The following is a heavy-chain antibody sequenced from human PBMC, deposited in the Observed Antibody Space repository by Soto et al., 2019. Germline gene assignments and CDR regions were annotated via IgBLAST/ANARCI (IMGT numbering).Heavy chain of an antibody. CDR3: AVALTMIEADYYYYGMDV. J-gene: IGHJ6*02. V-gene: IGHV3-43*01. Sequence: GGSLRLSCAASGFTFDDYTMHWVRQAPGKGLEWVSLISWDGGSTYYADSVKGRFTISRDNSKNSLYLQMNSLRTEDTALYYCAVALTMIEADYYYYGMDVWGQGTTVTVSS. CDR2: ISWDGGST. CDR1: GFTFDDYT. D-gene: IGHD3-22*01.